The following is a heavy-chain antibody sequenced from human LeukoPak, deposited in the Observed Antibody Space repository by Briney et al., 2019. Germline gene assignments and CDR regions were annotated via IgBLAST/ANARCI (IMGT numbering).Heavy chain of an antibody. Sequence: PSETLSLTCTVSGGSISSSSYYWGWIRQPPGKGLEWIGTIYYSGNTYYNLSLKSRVSISVDTSKNQFSLKLSSVTAADTAVYYCARQAVAGNGFDYWGQGTLVTVSS. D-gene: IGHD6-19*01. CDR1: GGSISSSSYY. CDR3: ARQAVAGNGFDY. V-gene: IGHV4-39*01. J-gene: IGHJ4*02. CDR2: IYYSGNT.